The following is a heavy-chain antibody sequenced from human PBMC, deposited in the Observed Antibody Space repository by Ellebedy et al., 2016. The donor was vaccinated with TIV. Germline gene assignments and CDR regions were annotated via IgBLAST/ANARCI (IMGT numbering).Heavy chain of an antibody. CDR1: GGTFNNSA. V-gene: IGHV1-69*04. CDR3: ATDGIRFLEWVYKYGLDV. CDR2: IIPILGIA. D-gene: IGHD3-3*01. J-gene: IGHJ6*02. Sequence: AASVKVSCKASGGTFNNSAISWVRQAPGQGPEWMGRIIPILGIANYAQDFQGRVTITADRSTSTVFMELSSRTSEDTAVYYCATDGIRFLEWVYKYGLDVWGQGTTVTVSS.